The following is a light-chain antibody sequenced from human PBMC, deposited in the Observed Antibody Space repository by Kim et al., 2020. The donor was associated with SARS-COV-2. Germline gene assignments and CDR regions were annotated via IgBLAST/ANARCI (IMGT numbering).Light chain of an antibody. CDR2: EVS. CDR1: SSDVGGYNY. Sequence: QSALTQPPSASGSPGQSVTISCTGTSSDVGGYNYVSWYQQHPGKAPKLMIYEVSKRPSGVPDRFSGSKSGNTASLTVSGLQAEDEADYYCSSYAGSNNPVSGGGTQLT. CDR3: SSYAGSNNPV. J-gene: IGLJ2*01. V-gene: IGLV2-8*01.